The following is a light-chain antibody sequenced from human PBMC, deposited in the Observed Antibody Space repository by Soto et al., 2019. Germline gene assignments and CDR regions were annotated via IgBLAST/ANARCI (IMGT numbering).Light chain of an antibody. CDR2: EVS. CDR1: SADFVRYNR. J-gene: IGLJ1*01. V-gene: IGLV2-18*01. CDR3: SLYTSEFAYV. Sequence: QPALTQPHPVYGTPGQSVTITCPGTSADFVRYNRVSCYQQPPGTPPKLMISEVSKRPSGVADRFSGSKSGNTASLTVSGLQAAVESDYVCSLYTSEFAYVFGPGTKVTV.